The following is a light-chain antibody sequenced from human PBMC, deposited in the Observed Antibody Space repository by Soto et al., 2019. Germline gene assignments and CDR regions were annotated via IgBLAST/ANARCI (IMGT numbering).Light chain of an antibody. CDR2: AAS. CDR1: QGISSY. Sequence: DIQMTQSPSSLSASLGDRVTITCRASQGISSYLGWYQQKQGKAPNRLIYAASSLQSGVPSRFSGSGSGTEFTLTISSLQPEDFATYYCLQHNSYHLTFGVGTKVDIK. CDR3: LQHNSYHLT. V-gene: IGKV1-17*01. J-gene: IGKJ4*01.